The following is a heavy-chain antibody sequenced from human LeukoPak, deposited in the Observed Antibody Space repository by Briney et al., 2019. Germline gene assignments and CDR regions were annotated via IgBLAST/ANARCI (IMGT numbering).Heavy chain of an antibody. J-gene: IGHJ4*02. D-gene: IGHD6-19*01. CDR1: GFTFSSYS. CDR3: ARSIAVAAMGSDY. CDR2: ISSSNSYI. Sequence: PGGSLRLSCAASGFTFSSYSMNWVRQAPGKGLEWVSSISSSNSYIYNADSVKGRFTISRDSAKNSLYLQMNSLRAEDTAVYYCARSIAVAAMGSDYWGQGTLVTVSS. V-gene: IGHV3-21*04.